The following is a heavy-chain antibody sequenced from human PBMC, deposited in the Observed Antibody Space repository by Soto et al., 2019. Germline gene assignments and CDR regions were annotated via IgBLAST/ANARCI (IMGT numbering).Heavy chain of an antibody. Sequence: GASVKVSCKASGGTFSSYAISWVRQAPGQGLEWMGGIIPIFGTANYAQKFQGRVTITADESTSTAYMELSSLRSEDTAVYYCARDSRIIVVVQTYYYGMDVWGQGTTVTVSS. J-gene: IGHJ6*02. D-gene: IGHD3-22*01. CDR1: GGTFSSYA. CDR3: ARDSRIIVVVQTYYYGMDV. CDR2: IIPIFGTA. V-gene: IGHV1-69*13.